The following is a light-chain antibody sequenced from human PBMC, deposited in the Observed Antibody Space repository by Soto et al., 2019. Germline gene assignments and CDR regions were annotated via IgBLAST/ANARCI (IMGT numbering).Light chain of an antibody. V-gene: IGKV1-5*01. CDR1: QTISSW. CDR2: TGS. Sequence: DIQVTQSPSTLSASVGDRVTITCRASQTISSWLAWYQQKPGKAPNLLIYTGSSLQSGVPSRFSGSGSGTEFTLTISSLQPDDFATYYCQQYNSYWTFGQGTKVDIK. J-gene: IGKJ1*01. CDR3: QQYNSYWT.